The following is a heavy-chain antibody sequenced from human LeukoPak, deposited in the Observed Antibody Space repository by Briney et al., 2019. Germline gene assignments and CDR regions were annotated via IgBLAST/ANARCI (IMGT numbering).Heavy chain of an antibody. CDR1: GGSIATGGYY. V-gene: IGHV4-31*03. J-gene: IGHJ4*02. CDR2: IYYTGNT. Sequence: PSQTLSLTCTVSGGSIATGGYYWTWIRQHPGKGPEWIGYIYYTGNTYYNPSLKSRLTISLDTSKNQFSLRLSSVTAADTAIYYCARVMTGTTHYNYWGQGTLVTVSS. D-gene: IGHD1-7*01. CDR3: ARVMTGTTHYNY.